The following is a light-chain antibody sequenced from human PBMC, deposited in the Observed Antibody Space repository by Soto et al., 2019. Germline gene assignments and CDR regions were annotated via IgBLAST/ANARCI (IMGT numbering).Light chain of an antibody. Sequence: ESVLTQSPGTLSLSPGERATLSCRASQSVTNRYFAWYQQRPGQAPRPLIYGISNRATGIPDRFSGSGSGTDFTLTISRLEPEDFVVYYCQQYSSLPHTFGQGTKVDIK. CDR2: GIS. J-gene: IGKJ2*01. V-gene: IGKV3-20*01. CDR1: QSVTNRY. CDR3: QQYSSLPHT.